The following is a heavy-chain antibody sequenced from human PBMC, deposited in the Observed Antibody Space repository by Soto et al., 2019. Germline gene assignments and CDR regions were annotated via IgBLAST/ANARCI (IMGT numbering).Heavy chain of an antibody. D-gene: IGHD5-18*01. V-gene: IGHV3-30*18. CDR2: ISFDSSNK. Sequence: GSLLPSGSASGCTFGYYGLHWVRQAPGKGLEWVAVISFDSSNKYYADSVRVRFTISRDNPKNTLFLQMNNLRPEDTDIYYCGKPFFIYGYSEFDHWGQGTLVTVYS. J-gene: IGHJ4*02. CDR1: GCTFGYYG. CDR3: GKPFFIYGYSEFDH.